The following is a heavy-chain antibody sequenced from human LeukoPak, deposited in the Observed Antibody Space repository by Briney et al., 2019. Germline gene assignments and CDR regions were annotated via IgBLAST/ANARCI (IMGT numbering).Heavy chain of an antibody. CDR1: GFAVSSNY. Sequence: GGSLRLSCAASGFAVSSNYMSWVRQAPGKVLEWVSVIYSGGTTYYADSVRGRFTISRDNSKNTLYLQMNSLRVDDTAVYYCARVSTYYYDSSGYPRDAAFDIWGQGTMVTVSS. J-gene: IGHJ3*02. CDR3: ARVSTYYYDSSGYPRDAAFDI. D-gene: IGHD3-22*01. V-gene: IGHV3-53*01. CDR2: IYSGGTT.